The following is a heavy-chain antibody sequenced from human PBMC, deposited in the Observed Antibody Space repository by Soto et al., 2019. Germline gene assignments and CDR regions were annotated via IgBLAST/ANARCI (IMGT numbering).Heavy chain of an antibody. V-gene: IGHV1-2*04. J-gene: IGHJ6*02. Sequence: ASVKVSCKASGYTFTGYYMHWVRQAPGQGLEWMGWINPNSGGTNYAQKFQGWVAMTRDTSISTAYMELSRLRSDDTAVYYCARGLFHTPPCCMVVWCPAPTVTGS. CDR2: INPNSGGT. D-gene: IGHD2-15*01. CDR1: GYTFTGYY. CDR3: ARGLFHTPPCCMVV.